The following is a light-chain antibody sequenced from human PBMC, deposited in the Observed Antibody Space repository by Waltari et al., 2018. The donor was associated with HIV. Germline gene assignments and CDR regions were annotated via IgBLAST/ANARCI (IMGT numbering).Light chain of an antibody. J-gene: IGLJ3*02. Sequence: QSALTQPASVSGSPGQSITISCTGTSSDIGGYNFVSWYQHHPGKAPKLIIYEVTNRPSGVSNRFSGSKSGNTASLTISGLQPEDEADYYCSSYTSTSTRVFGGGTKLTVL. CDR1: SSDIGGYNF. V-gene: IGLV2-14*01. CDR2: EVT. CDR3: SSYTSTSTRV.